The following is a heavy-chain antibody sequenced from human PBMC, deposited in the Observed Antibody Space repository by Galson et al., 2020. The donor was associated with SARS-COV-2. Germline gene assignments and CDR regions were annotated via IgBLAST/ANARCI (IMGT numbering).Heavy chain of an antibody. V-gene: IGHV3-30-3*01. Sequence: GESLKISCAASGFTFSSYAMHWVRQAPGKGLEWVAVIPYDGSNKYYADSVKGRFTISRDNSKNTLYLQRNSLRAEDTAVYYCARDPNRFVVVVVAGTLFDYWGQGTLVTVSS. D-gene: IGHD2-15*01. CDR2: IPYDGSNK. CDR3: ARDPNRFVVVVVAGTLFDY. J-gene: IGHJ4*02. CDR1: GFTFSSYA.